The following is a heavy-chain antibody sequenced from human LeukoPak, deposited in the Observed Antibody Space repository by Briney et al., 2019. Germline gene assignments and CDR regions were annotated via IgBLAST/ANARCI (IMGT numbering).Heavy chain of an antibody. CDR1: GFTFSSYG. D-gene: IGHD6-13*01. V-gene: IGHV3-33*01. CDR2: IWYDGSNK. CDR3: AREGGTSAAGTEFDY. Sequence: GGSLRLSCAASGFTFSSYGMHWVRQAPGKGLEWVAVIWYDGSNKYYADSVKGRFTISRDNPKNTLYLQMNSLRAEDTAVYYCAREGGTSAAGTEFDYWGQGTLVTVSS. J-gene: IGHJ4*02.